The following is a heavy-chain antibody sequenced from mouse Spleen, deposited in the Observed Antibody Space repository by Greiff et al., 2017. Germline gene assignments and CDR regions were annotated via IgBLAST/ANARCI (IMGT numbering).Heavy chain of an antibody. J-gene: IGHJ4*01. Sequence: QVQLKQSGPELVKPGASVKISCKASGYAFSSSWMNWVKQRPGKGLEWIGRIYPGDGDTNYNGKFKGKATLTADKSSSTAYMQLSSLTSEDSAVYFCAQIYYGNSYAMDYWGQGTSVTVSS. V-gene: IGHV1-82*01. CDR1: GYAFSSSW. CDR2: IYPGDGDT. D-gene: IGHD2-1*01. CDR3: AQIYYGNSYAMDY.